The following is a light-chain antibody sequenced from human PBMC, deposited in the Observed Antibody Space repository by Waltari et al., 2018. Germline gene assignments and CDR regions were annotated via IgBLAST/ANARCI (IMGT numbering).Light chain of an antibody. CDR2: DVS. J-gene: IGLJ1*01. V-gene: IGLV2-14*03. Sequence: QSALPQPASVSGSPGQSITISCTGTTSDIGYYKYVSWYQQHPGKAPKLIIYDVSHRPSGVSDRFSGSKSGNTASLTISGLRAEDEADYHCSSYSISSNYYVFGTGTTVTVL. CDR3: SSYSISSNYYV. CDR1: TSDIGYYKY.